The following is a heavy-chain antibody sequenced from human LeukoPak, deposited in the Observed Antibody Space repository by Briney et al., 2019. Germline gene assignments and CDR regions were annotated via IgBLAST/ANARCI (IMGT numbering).Heavy chain of an antibody. CDR3: ARAGYYDSSGYPGDAFDI. J-gene: IGHJ3*02. V-gene: IGHV3-20*04. D-gene: IGHD3-22*01. CDR2: INWNGGST. Sequence: GGSLRLSCAASGFTFDDYGMSWVRQAPGKGLEWVSGINWNGGSTGYADSVKGRFTISRDNAKNFLYLQMNSLRAEDTALYYCARAGYYDSSGYPGDAFDIWGQGTMVTVSS. CDR1: GFTFDDYG.